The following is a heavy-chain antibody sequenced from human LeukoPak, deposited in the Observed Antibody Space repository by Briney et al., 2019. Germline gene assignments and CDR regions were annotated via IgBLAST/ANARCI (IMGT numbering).Heavy chain of an antibody. CDR3: AEVAAAGNWFDP. CDR1: GGTFSSYA. V-gene: IGHV1-69*04. CDR2: IIPILGIA. Sequence: ASVKVSCKASGGTFSSYAISWVRQAPGQGLEWLGRIIPILGIANYEPRFQGRVTITADKSASTAYMELSSLRSEDTAVYYCAEVAAAGNWFDPWGQGTLVTVSS. D-gene: IGHD6-13*01. J-gene: IGHJ5*02.